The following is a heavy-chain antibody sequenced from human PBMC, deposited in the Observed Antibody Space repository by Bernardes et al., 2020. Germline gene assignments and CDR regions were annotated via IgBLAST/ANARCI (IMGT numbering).Heavy chain of an antibody. CDR3: ARDDRLTIDY. D-gene: IGHD3-3*01. CDR2: TYYNGRT. J-gene: IGHJ4*02. CDR1: GGSISSYY. Sequence: SETLSLTCTVSGGSISSYYWSWIRQPPGTGLEWIGYTYYNGRTNYNPSLKSRVTISVDTSKNKFSLKLSSVTAADTAVYYCARDDRLTIDYWGQGTLVTVSS. V-gene: IGHV4-59*01.